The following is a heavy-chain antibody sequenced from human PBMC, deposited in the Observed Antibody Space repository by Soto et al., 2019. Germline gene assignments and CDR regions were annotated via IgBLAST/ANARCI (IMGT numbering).Heavy chain of an antibody. CDR2: ISWNSGSI. Sequence: EVQLVESGGGLVQPGRSLRLSCAASGFTFDDYAMHWVRQAPGKGLEWVSGISWNSGSIGYADSVKGRFTISRDNAKNSLYLQMNSLRAEDTALYYCAKHYWVSPGNDGMDVWGQGTTVTVSS. CDR1: GFTFDDYA. J-gene: IGHJ6*02. CDR3: AKHYWVSPGNDGMDV. D-gene: IGHD1-1*01. V-gene: IGHV3-9*01.